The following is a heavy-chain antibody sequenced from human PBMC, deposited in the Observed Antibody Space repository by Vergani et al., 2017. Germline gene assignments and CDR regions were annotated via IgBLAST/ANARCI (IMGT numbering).Heavy chain of an antibody. Sequence: QVQLVQSGAEVKKPGSSVKVSCKASGGTFSSYAISWVRQAPGQGLEWMGRIIPIFGTANYAQKFQGRVTITADESTSTAYMELSSLRSEDTAVYYCATKTDYSXGPIKDYYYYGMDVWGQGTTVTVSS. D-gene: IGHD5-18*01. J-gene: IGHJ6*02. CDR3: ATKTDYSXGPIKDYYYYGMDV. CDR2: IIPIFGTA. CDR1: GGTFSSYA. V-gene: IGHV1-69*13.